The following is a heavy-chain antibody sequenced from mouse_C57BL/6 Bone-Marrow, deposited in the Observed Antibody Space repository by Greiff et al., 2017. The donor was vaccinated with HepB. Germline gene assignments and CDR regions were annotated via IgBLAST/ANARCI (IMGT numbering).Heavy chain of an antibody. D-gene: IGHD1-1*01. V-gene: IGHV1-80*01. J-gene: IGHJ2*01. CDR3: ARGVAPRHFDY. Sequence: VKLVESGAELVKPGASVKISCKASGYAFSSYWMNWVKQRPGKGLEWIGQIYPGDGDTNYNGKFKGKATLTADKSSSTAYMQLSSLTSEDSAVYFCARGVAPRHFDYWGQGTTLTVSS. CDR1: GYAFSSYW. CDR2: IYPGDGDT.